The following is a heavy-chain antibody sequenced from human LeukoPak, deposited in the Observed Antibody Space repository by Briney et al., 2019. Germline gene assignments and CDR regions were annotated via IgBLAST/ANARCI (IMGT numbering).Heavy chain of an antibody. Sequence: PSETLSLTCTVSGASISGYYCSWVRQPPGQGLEWIGYIYYSGTTVYNPSLKSRVTMSVDTSKNQFSLRLSSVTAADTAVYYCARHAPAHFDFLWGQGTLVTVSP. CDR3: ARHAPAHFDFL. D-gene: IGHD3-9*01. V-gene: IGHV4-59*08. J-gene: IGHJ4*02. CDR1: GASISGYY. CDR2: IYYSGTT.